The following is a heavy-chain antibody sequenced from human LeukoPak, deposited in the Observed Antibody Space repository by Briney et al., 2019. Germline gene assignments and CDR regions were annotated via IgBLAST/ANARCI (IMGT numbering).Heavy chain of an antibody. CDR1: GASISTSAYY. CDR3: ATFRGSPRRGHLDS. Sequence: SETLSLTCSVSGASISTSAYYWGWIREPPGKGLEWIGSIYYSGSTYYNASLNSRVTISIDTSRNQLSLNLSPMTAADTAVYYCATFRGSPRRGHLDSWGQGTLVNVSS. V-gene: IGHV4-39*07. J-gene: IGHJ4*02. D-gene: IGHD5-12*01. CDR2: IYYSGST.